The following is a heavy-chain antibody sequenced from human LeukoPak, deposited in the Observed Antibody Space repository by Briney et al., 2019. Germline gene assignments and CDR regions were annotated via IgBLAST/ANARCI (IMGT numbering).Heavy chain of an antibody. Sequence: SETLSLTCTVSGVSISSYYWSWIRQPPGKGLEWIGYIYYSGSTNYNPSLKGRVTISVDTSKNQFSLKLSSVTAADTAVYYCARELRPNWFFDLWGRGTLFTV. D-gene: IGHD4-17*01. CDR1: GVSISSYY. V-gene: IGHV4-59*01. CDR3: ARELRPNWFFDL. J-gene: IGHJ2*01. CDR2: IYYSGST.